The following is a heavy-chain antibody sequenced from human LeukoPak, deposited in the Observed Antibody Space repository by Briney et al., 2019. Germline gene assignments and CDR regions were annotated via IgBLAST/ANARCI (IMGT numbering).Heavy chain of an antibody. D-gene: IGHD3-22*01. CDR2: ISGSGGST. CDR1: GFTFSSYA. V-gene: IGHV3-23*01. CDR3: AKSSDYYDSSRFDY. Sequence: GGSLRLSCAASGFTFSSYALSWVRQAPGKGLEWVSAISGSGGSTYYADSVKGRFTISRDNSKNTLYLQMNSLRAEDTAVYYCAKSSDYYDSSRFDYWGQGTLVTVSS. J-gene: IGHJ4*02.